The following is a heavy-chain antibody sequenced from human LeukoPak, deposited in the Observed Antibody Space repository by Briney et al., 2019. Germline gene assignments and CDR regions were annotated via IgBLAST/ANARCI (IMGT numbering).Heavy chain of an antibody. CDR1: GYTLTELS. J-gene: IGHJ4*02. V-gene: IGHV1-24*01. CDR3: ARALYSDSSGYYPGLDH. CDR2: FDPEDGET. Sequence: ASVKFSCKVSGYTLTELSMHWVRQAPGKGLEWMGGFDPEDGETIYAQKFQGRVTMTEDTSTDTAYMELSSLRSEDTAVYYCARALYSDSSGYYPGLDHWGQGTLVTVSS. D-gene: IGHD3-22*01.